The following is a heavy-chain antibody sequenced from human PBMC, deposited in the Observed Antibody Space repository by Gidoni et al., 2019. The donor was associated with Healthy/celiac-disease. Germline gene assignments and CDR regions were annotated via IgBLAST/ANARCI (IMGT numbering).Heavy chain of an antibody. CDR3: ARKGRGARDYYFDY. D-gene: IGHD3-10*01. CDR2: IRSSSNYI. V-gene: IGHV3-21*01. J-gene: IGHJ4*02. Sequence: EVQLVESGGGLVKPGGPLRLSRAASGCTFSSYSMNWVRQAPGKGLEWVSSIRSSSNYIYYADSVKGLFTISRDNAKNSLYLQMNSLRAEDTAVYYCARKGRGARDYYFDYWGQGTLVTVSS. CDR1: GCTFSSYS.